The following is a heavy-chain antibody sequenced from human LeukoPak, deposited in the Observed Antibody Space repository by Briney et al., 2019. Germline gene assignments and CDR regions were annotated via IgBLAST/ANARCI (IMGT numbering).Heavy chain of an antibody. V-gene: IGHV4-61*02. Sequence: SETLSLTCTVSGGSISSGSYYWTWIRQPAGKGLEWIGRIYSSGSTNYNPSLKSRVTISLDTSNNQFSLKLSSVTAADTAVYYCARVGSDYVLGYYFDYWGQGTLVTVSS. CDR3: ARVGSDYVLGYYFDY. J-gene: IGHJ4*02. D-gene: IGHD5-12*01. CDR2: IYSSGST. CDR1: GGSISSGSYY.